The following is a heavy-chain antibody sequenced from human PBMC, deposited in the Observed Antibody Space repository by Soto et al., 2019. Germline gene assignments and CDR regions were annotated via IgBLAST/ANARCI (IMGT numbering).Heavy chain of an antibody. D-gene: IGHD2-15*01. Sequence: PGVSLRLSCAASGFPVSSKYMSWVRQAPGKGLEWVSLIQSGGPTYYADSVKGRFTISRDTSENTVHLQMDSLRAEDMAVYYCARDDVLCDGGRCYGVPLDVWCKGTTVTVPQ. CDR2: IQSGGPT. CDR1: GFPVSSKY. V-gene: IGHV3-66*01. CDR3: ARDDVLCDGGRCYGVPLDV. J-gene: IGHJ6*04.